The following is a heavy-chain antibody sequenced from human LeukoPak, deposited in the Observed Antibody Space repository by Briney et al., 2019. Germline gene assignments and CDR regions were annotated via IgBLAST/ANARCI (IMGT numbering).Heavy chain of an antibody. V-gene: IGHV1-18*01. D-gene: IGHD3-9*01. Sequence: ASVKVSCKASGYTFTRYGISWVGQAHGQGQEGMGWISAYNGKTNYEQKLQGRGNITKDTSTSTAYMELRSLRSDDTAVYYYARDPGYYYYWGQGTLVTVSS. CDR3: ARDPGYYYY. CDR2: ISAYNGKT. CDR1: GYTFTRYG. J-gene: IGHJ4*02.